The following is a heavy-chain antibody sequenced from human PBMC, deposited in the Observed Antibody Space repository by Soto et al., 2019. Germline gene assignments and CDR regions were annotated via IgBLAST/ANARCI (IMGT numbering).Heavy chain of an antibody. J-gene: IGHJ6*02. Sequence: PSETLSLTCTVSGDSIGSGNKYWSWIRQAPGKGLEWIGYIFSSGTTYYNPSLKSRLTMSLDTSQYQFSLKLDSATAADTAVYFCARVPSTFDFYYAMDVWGQGTTVTVSS. D-gene: IGHD3-16*01. V-gene: IGHV4-30-4*02. CDR1: GDSIGSGNKY. CDR3: ARVPSTFDFYYAMDV. CDR2: IFSSGTT.